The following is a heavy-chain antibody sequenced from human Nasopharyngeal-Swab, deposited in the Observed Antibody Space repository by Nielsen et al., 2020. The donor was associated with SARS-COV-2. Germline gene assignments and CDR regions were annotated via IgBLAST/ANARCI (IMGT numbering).Heavy chain of an antibody. D-gene: IGHD3-10*01. CDR3: AKERFYSGSGRYPRDFDY. CDR2: IKQDGSEM. J-gene: IGHJ4*02. CDR1: GFIFSNYW. Sequence: GESLKISCAASGFIFSNYWMTWVRQAPGKGLEWVANIKQDGSEMYYVDSVKGRFTISRDNAKNSLYLQMTSLRAEDTAVYYCAKERFYSGSGRYPRDFDYWGQGTLVTVSS. V-gene: IGHV3-7*01.